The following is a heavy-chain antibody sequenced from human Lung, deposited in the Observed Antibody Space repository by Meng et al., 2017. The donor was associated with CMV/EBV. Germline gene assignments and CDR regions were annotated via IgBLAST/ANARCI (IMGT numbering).Heavy chain of an antibody. CDR3: ARASYYGSGSYYHFDS. V-gene: IGHV1-69*05. CDR2: IIPLYATA. CDR1: GGTFSNYA. Sequence: SVKVSCKASGGTFSNYAVSWVRQAPGEGLEWMGGIIPLYATANYAQRFQGRVTITTDESTSTAYMEVSSLRSEDTAVYYCARASYYGSGSYYHFDSWGQGTPVTVS. D-gene: IGHD3-10*01. J-gene: IGHJ4*02.